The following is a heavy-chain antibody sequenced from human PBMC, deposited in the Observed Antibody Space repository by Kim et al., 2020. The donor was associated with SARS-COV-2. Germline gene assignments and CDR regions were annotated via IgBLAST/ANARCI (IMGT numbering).Heavy chain of an antibody. CDR2: MNPNSGNT. CDR3: ARSPPPGLLWFGEFLNWFDP. CDR1: GYTFTSYD. J-gene: IGHJ5*02. Sequence: ASVKVSCKASGYTFTSYDINWVRQATGQGLEWMGWMNPNSGNTGYAQKFQGRVTMTRNTSISTAYMELSSLRSEDTAVYYCARSPPPGLLWFGEFLNWFDPWGQGTLVTVSS. D-gene: IGHD3-10*01. V-gene: IGHV1-8*01.